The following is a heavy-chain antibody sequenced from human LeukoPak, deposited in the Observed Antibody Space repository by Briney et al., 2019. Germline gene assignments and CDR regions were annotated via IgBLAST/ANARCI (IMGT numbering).Heavy chain of an antibody. Sequence: PGGSLRLSCAASGFTFSSYAMSWVRQAPGKGLEWVSAISGSGGSTYYADSVKGRFTISRDNSKNTLYLQMNSLRAEDAAIYYCAKSFRRGSGSYFDSFDYWGQGTLVTVSS. D-gene: IGHD3-10*01. CDR3: AKSFRRGSGSYFDSFDY. CDR1: GFTFSSYA. J-gene: IGHJ4*02. V-gene: IGHV3-23*01. CDR2: ISGSGGST.